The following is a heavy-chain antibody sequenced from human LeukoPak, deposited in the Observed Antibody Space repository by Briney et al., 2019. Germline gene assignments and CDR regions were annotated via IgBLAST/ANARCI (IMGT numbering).Heavy chain of an antibody. CDR3: ARGDRPFDY. V-gene: IGHV3-21*01. CDR1: GFTFSTYS. D-gene: IGHD2-21*01. CDR2: ITSGSSYI. J-gene: IGHJ4*02. Sequence: GGSLRLSCAASGFTFSTYSMNWVRQAPGKGLEWVSSITSGSSYIFYADSVKGRFTIPRDNAKNSLSLQMNSLRAEDTAVYYCARGDRPFDYWGQGTLVTVSS.